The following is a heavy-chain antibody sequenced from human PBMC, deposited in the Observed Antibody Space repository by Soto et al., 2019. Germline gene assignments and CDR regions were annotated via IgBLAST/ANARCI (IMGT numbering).Heavy chain of an antibody. D-gene: IGHD3-3*01. CDR1: GFNFSSYG. CDR3: ARDRADDFWSGYSGGFDY. CDR2: IWYDGSNK. Sequence: QVQLVESGGGVVQPGRSLRLSCAASGFNFSSYGMHWVRQAPGKGLEWVAVIWYDGSNKYYADSVKGRFTISSDNSKNTLYLQMNSLRAEDTAVYYCARDRADDFWSGYSGGFDYRGQGTLVTVSS. V-gene: IGHV3-33*01. J-gene: IGHJ4*02.